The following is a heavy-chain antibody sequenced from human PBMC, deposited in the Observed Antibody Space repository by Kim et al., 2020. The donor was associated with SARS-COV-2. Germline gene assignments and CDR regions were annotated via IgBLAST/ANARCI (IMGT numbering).Heavy chain of an antibody. CDR2: ISISRRST. CDR3: AGGYCSDGVCSPFDH. D-gene: IGHD2-8*01. V-gene: IGHV3-11*06. Sequence: GGSLRLSCEASGFRFNEYYMNWIRQAPGKGLEWIAYISISRRSTDSADSVTGQFTISTDNAKNSLNLQMNSLRAEDTAASYCAGGYCSDGVCSPFDHWC. CDR1: GFRFNEYY. J-gene: IGHJ3*01.